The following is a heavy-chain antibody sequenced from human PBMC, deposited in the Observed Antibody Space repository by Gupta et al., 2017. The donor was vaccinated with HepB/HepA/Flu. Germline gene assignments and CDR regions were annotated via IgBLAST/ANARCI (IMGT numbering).Heavy chain of an antibody. CDR2: MNPNSGNT. D-gene: IGHD6-19*01. CDR1: GYTFTSYD. J-gene: IGHJ5*02. Sequence: QVQLVQSGAEVKKPGASVKVSCKASGYTFTSYDINWVRQATGQGLEWMGWMNPNSGNTGYAQKFQGRVTITRNTSISTAYMELSSLRSEDTAVYYCARGNSYPWLVPPITPFWPDGWFDPWGQGTLVTVSS. V-gene: IGHV1-8*03. CDR3: ARGNSYPWLVPPITPFWPDGWFDP.